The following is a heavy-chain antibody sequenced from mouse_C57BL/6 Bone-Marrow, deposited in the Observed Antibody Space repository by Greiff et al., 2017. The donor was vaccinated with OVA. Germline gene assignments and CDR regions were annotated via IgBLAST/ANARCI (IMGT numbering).Heavy chain of an antibody. J-gene: IGHJ4*01. CDR2: IHPNSGST. Sequence: VQLQQPGAELVKPGASVKLSCKASGYTFTSYWMHWVKQRPGQGLEWIGMIHPNSGSTNYNEKFKSKATLTVDKSSSTAYMQLSSLTSEDSAVYYCDLTLYYYAMDYWGQGTSVTVSS. CDR1: GYTFTSYW. CDR3: DLTLYYYAMDY. V-gene: IGHV1-64*01. D-gene: IGHD4-1*01.